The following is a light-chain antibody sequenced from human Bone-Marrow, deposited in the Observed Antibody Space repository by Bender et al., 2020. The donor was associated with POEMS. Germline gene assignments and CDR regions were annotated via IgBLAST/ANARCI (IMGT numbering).Light chain of an antibody. J-gene: IGLJ3*02. CDR1: SSNTGSGYD. CDR2: GYN. CDR3: SSYTTSGTWV. V-gene: IGLV1-40*01. Sequence: QSVLTQPPSVSGAPGQRVTISCTGSSSNTGSGYDINWYQHLPGTAPKLLIYGYNNRPSGVPDRFSGSKSGTSASLAITGLQAEDEGDYYCSSYTTSGTWVFGGGTKLTVL.